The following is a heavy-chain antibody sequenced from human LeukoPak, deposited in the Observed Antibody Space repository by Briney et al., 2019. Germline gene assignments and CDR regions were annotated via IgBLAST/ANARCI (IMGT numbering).Heavy chain of an antibody. J-gene: IGHJ4*02. CDR2: IYHSGST. CDR3: ARVDYGERLDY. D-gene: IGHD4-17*01. CDR1: GDSISSSNYY. V-gene: IGHV4-39*07. Sequence: SETLSLTCTVSGDSISSSNYYWGWIRQPPGKGLEWIGSIYHSGSTYYNPSLKSRVTISVDTSKNQFSLKLSSVTAADTAVYYCARVDYGERLDYWGQGTLVTVSS.